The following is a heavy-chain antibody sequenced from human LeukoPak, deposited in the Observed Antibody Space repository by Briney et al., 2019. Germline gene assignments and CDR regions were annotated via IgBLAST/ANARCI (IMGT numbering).Heavy chain of an antibody. Sequence: SETLSLTCAVYGGSFSGYYWSWIRQPPGKGLEWIGEINHSGSTNYNPSLKSRVTISVDTSKNQFSLKLSSVTAADTAVYYCARGRLCSSTSCWTSGYYYMDVWGKGTTVTVSS. D-gene: IGHD2-2*01. CDR3: ARGRLCSSTSCWTSGYYYMDV. CDR1: GGSFSGYY. V-gene: IGHV4-34*01. CDR2: INHSGST. J-gene: IGHJ6*03.